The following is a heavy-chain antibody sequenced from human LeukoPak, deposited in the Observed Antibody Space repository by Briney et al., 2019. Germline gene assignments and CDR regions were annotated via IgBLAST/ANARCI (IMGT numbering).Heavy chain of an antibody. V-gene: IGHV4-30-2*01. CDR1: GGSISSGGYS. Sequence: SRTLSLTCAVSGGSISSGGYSWSWIRQPPGKGLEWIGYIYHSGSTYYNPSLKSRVTISVDRSKNQFSLKLSSVTAADTAVYYCARVDIVATIIDYWGQGTLVTVSS. D-gene: IGHD5-12*01. J-gene: IGHJ4*02. CDR3: ARVDIVATIIDY. CDR2: IYHSGST.